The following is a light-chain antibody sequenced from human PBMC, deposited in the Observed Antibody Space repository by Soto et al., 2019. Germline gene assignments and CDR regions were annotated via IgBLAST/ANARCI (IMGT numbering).Light chain of an antibody. J-gene: IGKJ1*01. V-gene: IGKV1-39*01. CDR2: AAS. CDR1: QSISSY. Sequence: DIQMTQSPSSPSASVGDRVTITCRASQSISSYLNWYQQKPGKAPKLLSYAASSLQSGVPSRFSGSGSGTEFPLTISSLQPEDFATYYCQQSYSTLWTFCQGTKVEIK. CDR3: QQSYSTLWT.